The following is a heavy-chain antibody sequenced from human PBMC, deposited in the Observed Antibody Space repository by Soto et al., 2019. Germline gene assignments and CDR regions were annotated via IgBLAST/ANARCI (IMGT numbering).Heavy chain of an antibody. CDR3: ATDRDYALNY. CDR2: MRSSADPI. Sequence: PGGSLRLSCAASGFIFSTSSMNWVRQAPGKGLEWISYMRSSADPIYYADSLKGRFTISRDNAKNSLYLQMNNLRDEDTAVYYCATDRDYALNYWGQGILVTVSS. CDR1: GFIFSTSS. J-gene: IGHJ4*02. V-gene: IGHV3-48*02. D-gene: IGHD4-17*01.